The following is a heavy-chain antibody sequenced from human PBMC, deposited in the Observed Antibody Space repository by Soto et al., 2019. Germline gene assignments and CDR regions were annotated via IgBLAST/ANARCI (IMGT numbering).Heavy chain of an antibody. V-gene: IGHV3-72*01. CDR3: TFIRGAFWY. Sequence: EVQLVESGGGLVQPGGSLRLSCAASGFSFSDHFMDWVRQAPGKGLQWVGRIQTKRQNYITQYATSLEGRFSISRDDSENSLYMQVNRLKTADTAVSFCTFIRGAFWYWGPGTLVTVSS. CDR1: GFSFSDHF. J-gene: IGHJ4*02. CDR2: IQTKRQNYIT. D-gene: IGHD3-3*01.